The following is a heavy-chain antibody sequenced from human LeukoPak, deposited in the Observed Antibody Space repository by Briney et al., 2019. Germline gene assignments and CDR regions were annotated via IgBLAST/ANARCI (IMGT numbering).Heavy chain of an antibody. V-gene: IGHV1-18*01. CDR1: GYTFTSYG. D-gene: IGHD2-2*01. CDR3: ASPSHCSSTSCLEFDY. Sequence: ASVKVPCKASGYTFTSYGISWVRQAPGQGLEWMGWISAYNGNTNYAQKLQGRVTMTTDTSTSTAYMELRSLRSDDTAVYYCASPSHCSSTSCLEFDYWGQGTLVTVSS. CDR2: ISAYNGNT. J-gene: IGHJ4*02.